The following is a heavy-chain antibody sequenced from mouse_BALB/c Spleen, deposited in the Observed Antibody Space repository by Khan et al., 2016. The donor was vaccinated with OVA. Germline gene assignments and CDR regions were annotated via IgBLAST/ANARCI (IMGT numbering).Heavy chain of an antibody. Sequence: QVQLKESGPGLVAPSQSLSITCTVSGFSLTSYGVHWVRQPPGKGLEWVGVIWAGGSYNYYSAIMSRLIISTDNYKSQVCLIMNRLQTDDTAMYYCARLDDIWGQGTTLTVSS. CDR1: GFSLTSYG. CDR3: ARLDDI. CDR2: IWAGGSY. V-gene: IGHV2-9*02. D-gene: IGHD1-3*01. J-gene: IGHJ2*01.